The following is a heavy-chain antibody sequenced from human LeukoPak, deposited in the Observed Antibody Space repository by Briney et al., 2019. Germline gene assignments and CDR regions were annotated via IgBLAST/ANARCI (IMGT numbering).Heavy chain of an antibody. D-gene: IGHD3-10*01. Sequence: SQTLSLTCAISGDSVSSNSAAWNWIRQSPSRGLEWLGRTYYRSKWYNDYAVSVKSRITINPDTSKNQFSLKLSSVTAADTAVYYCASIGYGIWFGEQPPRDAFDIWGQGTMVTVSS. V-gene: IGHV6-1*01. CDR1: GDSVSSNSAA. J-gene: IGHJ3*02. CDR2: TYYRSKWYN. CDR3: ASIGYGIWFGEQPPRDAFDI.